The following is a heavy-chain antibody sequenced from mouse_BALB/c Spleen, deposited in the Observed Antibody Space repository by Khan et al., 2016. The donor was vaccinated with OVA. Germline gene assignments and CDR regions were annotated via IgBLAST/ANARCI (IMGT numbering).Heavy chain of an antibody. CDR2: ISSTGST. CDR1: GYAITSAYA. V-gene: IGHV3-2*02. Sequence: VQLKQSGPGLVKPSQSLSLTCTVTGYAITSAYAWNWIRQLPGNKLEWMGYISSTGSTSYNPSLKSRISITRDTSKNQFFLQLKSVTTEDTATYYCARSLYYSYGYALDCWGQGTSVTVSS. D-gene: IGHD2-14*01. J-gene: IGHJ4*01. CDR3: ARSLYYSYGYALDC.